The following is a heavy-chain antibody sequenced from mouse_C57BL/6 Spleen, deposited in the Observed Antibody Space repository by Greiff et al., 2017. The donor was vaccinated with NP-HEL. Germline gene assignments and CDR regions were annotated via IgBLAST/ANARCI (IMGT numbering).Heavy chain of an antibody. CDR2: INYDGSST. Sequence: EVQLVESEGGLVQPGSSMKLSCTASGFTFSDYYMAWVRQVPEKGLEWVANINYDGSSTYYLDSLKSRFIISRDNAKNLLYLQMSSLKSEDTATYYCARDRNYYGSSYGYFDVWGTGTTVTVSS. J-gene: IGHJ1*03. CDR1: GFTFSDYY. V-gene: IGHV5-16*01. CDR3: ARDRNYYGSSYGYFDV. D-gene: IGHD1-1*01.